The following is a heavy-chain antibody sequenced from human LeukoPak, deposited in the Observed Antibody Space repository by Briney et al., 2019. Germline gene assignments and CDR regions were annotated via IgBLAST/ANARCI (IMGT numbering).Heavy chain of an antibody. CDR3: ARDDSASLDY. J-gene: IGHJ4*02. V-gene: IGHV3-72*01. D-gene: IGHD2-2*01. Sequence: PGGSLRLSCAASGFTFGDHYMDWVRQAPGKGLEWVSRTKNKANSYTTQYAASGKGRFTVSRDDSKNSLSLQMNNLKTEDTAVYYCARDDSASLDYWGQGTLVTVSS. CDR1: GFTFGDHY. CDR2: TKNKANSYTT.